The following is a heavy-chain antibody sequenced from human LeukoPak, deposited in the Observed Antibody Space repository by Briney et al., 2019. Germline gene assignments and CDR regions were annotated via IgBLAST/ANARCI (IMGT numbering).Heavy chain of an antibody. CDR2: INHSGST. D-gene: IGHD2-15*01. Sequence: SETLSLTCAVYGGSFSGYYWSWIRQPPGKGLEWIGEINHSGSTNYNPSLKSRVTISVDTSKNQFSLKLSSVTAADTAVYYCARGGSVYCSGGSGGYYYNGRAVGEKGPRVTVPS. V-gene: IGHV4-34*01. CDR1: GGSFSGYY. J-gene: IGHJ6*04. CDR3: ARGGSVYCSGGSGGYYYNGRAV.